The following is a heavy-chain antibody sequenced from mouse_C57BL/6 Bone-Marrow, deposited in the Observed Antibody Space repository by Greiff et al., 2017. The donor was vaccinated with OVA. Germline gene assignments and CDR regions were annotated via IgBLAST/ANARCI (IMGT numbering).Heavy chain of an antibody. V-gene: IGHV1-64*01. CDR2: IHPNSGST. CDR1: GYTFTSYW. CDR3: ARKRGNYGSKDY. D-gene: IGHD1-1*01. Sequence: QVQLQQPGAELVKPGASVKLSCNASGYTFTSYWMHWVKQRPGQGLEWIGMIHPNSGSTNYNEKFKSKATLTVDKSSSTAYMQLSSLTSEDSAVYYCARKRGNYGSKDYWGQGTTLTVSS. J-gene: IGHJ2*01.